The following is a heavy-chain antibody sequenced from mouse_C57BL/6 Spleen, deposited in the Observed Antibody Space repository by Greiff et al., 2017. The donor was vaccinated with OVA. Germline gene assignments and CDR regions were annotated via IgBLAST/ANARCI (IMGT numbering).Heavy chain of an antibody. V-gene: IGHV1-50*01. CDR2: IDPSDSYT. D-gene: IGHD2-4*01. CDR3: ARYDYDVRYFDV. J-gene: IGHJ1*03. Sequence: QVQLQQPGAELVKPGASVKLSCKASGYTFTSYWMQWVKQRPGQGLEWIGEIDPSDSYTNYNQKFKGKATLTVDPSSSTAYMQLSSLTSEDSAVYYCARYDYDVRYFDVWGTGTTVTVSS. CDR1: GYTFTSYW.